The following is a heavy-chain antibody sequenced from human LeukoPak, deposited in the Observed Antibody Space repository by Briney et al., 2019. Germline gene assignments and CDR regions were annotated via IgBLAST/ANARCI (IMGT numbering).Heavy chain of an antibody. V-gene: IGHV1-46*01. CDR2: INPSGGST. J-gene: IGHJ5*02. CDR1: GYTFTGYY. D-gene: IGHD3-22*01. CDR3: ARDLVYYYDSSGYTYWFDP. Sequence: ASVEVSCKASGYTFTGYYMHWVRQAPGQGLEWMGIINPSGGSTSYAQKFQGRVTMTRDTSTSTVYMELSSLRSEDTAVYYCARDLVYYYDSSGYTYWFDPWGQGTLVTVSS.